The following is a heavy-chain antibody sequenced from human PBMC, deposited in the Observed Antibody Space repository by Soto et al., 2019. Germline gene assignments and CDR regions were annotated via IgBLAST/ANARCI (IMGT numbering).Heavy chain of an antibody. V-gene: IGHV1-69*06. CDR3: ERDRDGYNYG. Sequence: SVKVSCNASGGPFISYAVSWVRQAPGQGLEWMGGIIPIFGTANYAQKFQGRVTITADKSTSTAYMELSSLRSEDTAVYYCERDRDGYNYGWGQGTLVTVSS. CDR1: GGPFISYA. CDR2: IIPIFGTA. D-gene: IGHD5-12*01. J-gene: IGHJ4*02.